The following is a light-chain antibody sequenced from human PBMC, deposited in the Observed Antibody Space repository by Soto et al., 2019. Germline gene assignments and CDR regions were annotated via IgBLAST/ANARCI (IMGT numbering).Light chain of an antibody. CDR2: GAS. V-gene: IGKV3-15*01. J-gene: IGKJ1*01. CDR1: QRISSN. Sequence: EIVMTQSPATLSVSPGERATLSCRARQRISSNLAWYKQKPGQAPRLLIYGASTRATGIPARLSGSGSGTEFTLTISSLKSEDFAVYYCQQHHNRWTFGHGTKVDIK. CDR3: QQHHNRWT.